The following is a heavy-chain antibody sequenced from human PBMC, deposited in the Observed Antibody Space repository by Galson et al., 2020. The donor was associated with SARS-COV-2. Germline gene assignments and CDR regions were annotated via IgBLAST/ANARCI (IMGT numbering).Heavy chain of an antibody. V-gene: IGHV1-18*01. CDR1: GYTFTSYG. Sequence: ASVKVSCKASGYTFTSYGISWVRQAPGQGLEWMGWISAYNGNTNYAQKLQGRVTMTTDTSTSTAYMELRSLRSDDTAVYYCARVWANPCSSTSCPSYYYYGMDVWGQGTTVTVSS. CDR2: ISAYNGNT. D-gene: IGHD2-2*01. CDR3: ARVWANPCSSTSCPSYYYYGMDV. J-gene: IGHJ6*02.